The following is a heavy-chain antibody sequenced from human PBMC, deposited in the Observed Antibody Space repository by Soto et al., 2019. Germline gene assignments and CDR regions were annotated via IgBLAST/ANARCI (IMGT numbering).Heavy chain of an antibody. Sequence: QVQLVESGGGVVQPGRSLRLSCAASGFTFSSYAMHWVRQAPGKGLEWVAVISYDGSNKYYADSVKGRFTISRDNYKNTLYLQMNSLRAEDTAVYYCARDLYDILTGYNPPYYYYGMYVWGQATTVTVS. CDR3: ARDLYDILTGYNPPYYYYGMYV. CDR2: ISYDGSNK. V-gene: IGHV3-30-3*01. J-gene: IGHJ6*02. CDR1: GFTFSSYA. D-gene: IGHD3-9*01.